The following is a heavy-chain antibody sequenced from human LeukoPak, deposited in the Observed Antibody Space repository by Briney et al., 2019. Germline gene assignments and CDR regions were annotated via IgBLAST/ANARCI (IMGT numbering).Heavy chain of an antibody. CDR3: ATVGYAVVGFDY. D-gene: IGHD2-15*01. Sequence: GGSLGLSCAASGFTLSGAWMSWVRQAPGKGLEWVGRIRSKTDGGTTDYVAPVKGRFTISRDDSKNMLYLQMNSLRSEDTAVYYCATVGYAVVGFDYWGQGTLVTVSS. CDR2: IRSKTDGGTT. CDR1: GFTLSGAW. J-gene: IGHJ4*02. V-gene: IGHV3-15*01.